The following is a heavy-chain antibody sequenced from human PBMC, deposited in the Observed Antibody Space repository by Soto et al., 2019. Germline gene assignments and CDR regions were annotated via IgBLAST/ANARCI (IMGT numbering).Heavy chain of an antibody. CDR3: ARAPLVGSYGVWFDP. CDR1: GGSISSGGYY. J-gene: IGHJ5*02. CDR2: IYYSGST. D-gene: IGHD1-26*01. V-gene: IGHV4-31*03. Sequence: SETLSLTCTVSGGSISSGGYYWSWIRQHPGKGLEWIGYIYYSGSTYYNPSLKSRVTISVDTSKNQFSLKLSSVTAADTAVYYCARAPLVGSYGVWFDPWGQGTLVTVSS.